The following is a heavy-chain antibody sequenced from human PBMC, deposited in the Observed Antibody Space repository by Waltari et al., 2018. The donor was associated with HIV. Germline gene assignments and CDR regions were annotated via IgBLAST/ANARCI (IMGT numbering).Heavy chain of an antibody. D-gene: IGHD1-26*01. V-gene: IGHV3-7*01. Sequence: EVQLMESGGGLVQSGGSLILSCAASGFTFTYHWMSWVRQTPGKGLEWVAYIKDDGSEKYYMGSVKGRFTISRDNAKNSMFLQMNSLRAEDTAVYYCARIGTFPHNYAIDFWGQGTTVTVSS. CDR3: ARIGTFPHNYAIDF. CDR2: IKDDGSEK. J-gene: IGHJ6*02. CDR1: GFTFTYHW.